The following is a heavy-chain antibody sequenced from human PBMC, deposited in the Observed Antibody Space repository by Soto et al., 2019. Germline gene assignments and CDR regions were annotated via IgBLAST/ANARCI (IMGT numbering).Heavy chain of an antibody. CDR2: IVSGSST. J-gene: IGHJ4*02. V-gene: IGHV3-53*01. CDR3: ATDSRSVGIGYFDS. Sequence: GGSLRLSCAASGFKVGTYDVTWVRQAPGEGLEWVSVIVSGSSTHYAAVVTGRSTVSRDVSNNTVYHHMSSRGAEDTAVYFWATDSRSVGIGYFDSWGLGTLVTVSS. CDR1: GFKVGTYD. D-gene: IGHD1-26*01.